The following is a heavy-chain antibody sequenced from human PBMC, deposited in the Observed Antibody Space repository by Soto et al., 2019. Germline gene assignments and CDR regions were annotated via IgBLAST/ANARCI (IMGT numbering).Heavy chain of an antibody. CDR2: TYYRSKWYN. CDR1: GDSVSSNSAA. V-gene: IGHV6-1*01. CDR3: APHHSGSYSDTEYFQH. J-gene: IGHJ1*01. D-gene: IGHD1-26*01. Sequence: SQTLSLTCAISGDSVSSNSAAWNWIRQSPSRGLEWLGRTYYRSKWYNDYAVSVKSRITINPDTSKNQFSLQLNSVTPEDTAVYYCAPHHSGSYSDTEYFQHWGQGTLVTVSS.